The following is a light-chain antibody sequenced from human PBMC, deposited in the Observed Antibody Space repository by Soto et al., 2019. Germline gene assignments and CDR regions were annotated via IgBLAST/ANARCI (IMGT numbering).Light chain of an antibody. J-gene: IGKJ1*01. CDR1: QSVSSN. CDR3: QQSYSTRWT. CDR2: GAS. Sequence: EIVMTQSPATLSVSPGERATLSCRASQSVSSNLAWYQQKPGQAPRLLIYGASTRATGIPARFSGSGSGTDFTLTISSLQPEDFATYYCQQSYSTRWTFGQG. V-gene: IGKV3-15*01.